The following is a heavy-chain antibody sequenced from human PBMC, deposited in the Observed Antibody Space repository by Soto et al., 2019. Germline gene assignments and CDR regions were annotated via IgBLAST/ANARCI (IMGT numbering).Heavy chain of an antibody. V-gene: IGHV1-2*02. CDR3: ARDRDRGQWLVRVAFDL. CDR2: INPNSGGT. Sequence: QVQLVQSGAEVKKPGASVKVSCKTSGYTFTGYYMHWVRQAPGQGFEWMGWINPNSGGTNYAQKFKGRVTMTRGTSISTAYMELSRLRSNHTAVYYCARDRDRGQWLVRVAFDLLGQATMVTVSS. D-gene: IGHD6-19*01. CDR1: GYTFTGYY. J-gene: IGHJ3*01.